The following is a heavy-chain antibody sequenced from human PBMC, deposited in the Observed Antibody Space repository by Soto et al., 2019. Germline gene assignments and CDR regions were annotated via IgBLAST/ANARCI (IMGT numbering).Heavy chain of an antibody. CDR2: ISSRGATF. V-gene: IGHV3-23*01. D-gene: IGHD6-25*01. CDR1: GFSFDSHA. CDR3: ARDQGLIAAHYHYLDI. J-gene: IGHJ4*02. Sequence: GGSLRLSCVASGFSFDSHANSWVRQAPGKGLELVASISSRGATFFYADSVKGRFVISRDNSDNSVSLQLSSLRAEDTAVYFCARDQGLIAAHYHYLDIWGQGTPVPVSA.